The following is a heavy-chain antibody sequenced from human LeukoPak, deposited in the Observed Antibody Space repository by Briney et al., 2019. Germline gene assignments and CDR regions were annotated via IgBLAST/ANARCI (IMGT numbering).Heavy chain of an antibody. J-gene: IGHJ6*03. V-gene: IGHV4-59*01. CDR1: GGSITTYY. CDR3: ARGYSDTTGYLPYYYYYSMAV. CDR2: IYYNGST. D-gene: IGHD3-22*01. Sequence: PSETLSLTCAVSGGSITTYYWSWIRQPPGKGLEWIGYIYYNGSTNCNPSLKTRVTISIDTSKNQFSLKLSSVTAADTAVYYCARGYSDTTGYLPYYYYYSMAVWGKGSTVTVSS.